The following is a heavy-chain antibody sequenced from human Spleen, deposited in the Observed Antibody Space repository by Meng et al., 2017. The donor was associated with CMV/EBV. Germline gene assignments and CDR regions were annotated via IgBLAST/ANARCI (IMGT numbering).Heavy chain of an antibody. V-gene: IGHV3-7*01. CDR1: GGSISSYY. CDR3: ARAISG. Sequence: ETLSLTCTVSGGSISSYYWSWIRQPPGKGLEWVANIKQDGSEKYYVDSVKGRFTISRDNAKKSLYLQMNSLRAEDTAVYYCARAISGWGQGTLVTVSS. CDR2: IKQDGSEK. D-gene: IGHD3-3*02. J-gene: IGHJ4*02.